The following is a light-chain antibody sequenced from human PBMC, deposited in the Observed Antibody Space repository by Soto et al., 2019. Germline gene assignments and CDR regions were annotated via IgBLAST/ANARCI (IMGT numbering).Light chain of an antibody. CDR2: DAS. CDR1: QSISSW. J-gene: IGKJ4*01. CDR3: QQYNSYPTT. V-gene: IGKV1-5*01. Sequence: DIQMTQSPSTLSASVGDRVTITCRASQSISSWLAWYQQKPGKAPKLLIYDASSLESGVPSRFRGSGSGTEFTLTISILQPDDFATFYCQQYNSYPTTFGGGTKVEIK.